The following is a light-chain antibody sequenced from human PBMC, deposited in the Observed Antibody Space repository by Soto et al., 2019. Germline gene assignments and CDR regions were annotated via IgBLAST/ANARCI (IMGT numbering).Light chain of an antibody. CDR3: CSYAGSSTYV. CDR1: SSVVGSYNL. Sequence: QAALTQPASGSGSPGQSITISCTGTSSVVGSYNLVPWYQQHPGKAPKVMIYEVSKRPSGVPNRFSGSKSGNTASLTISGLQAEDEADYYCCSYAGSSTYVFGTGTKVTVL. V-gene: IGLV2-23*02. CDR2: EVS. J-gene: IGLJ1*01.